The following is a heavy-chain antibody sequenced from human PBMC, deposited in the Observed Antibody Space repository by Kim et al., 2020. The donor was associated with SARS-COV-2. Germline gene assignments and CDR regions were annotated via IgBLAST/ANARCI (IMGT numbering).Heavy chain of an antibody. CDR2: TYYRSQWNT. J-gene: IGHJ6*02. CDR1: MDSLSSNTAA. D-gene: IGHD1-26*01. Sequence: SQTLSLTCAISMDSLSSNTAAWNWIRQPPSRCLGWLETTYYRSQWNTDHAVSVKSRITTNPDTSKNQFSLQLNSVTPEDTAVYYCAREAEYSWSYLGYYYYYGMDVWGQGTTVTVSS. V-gene: IGHV6-1*01. CDR3: AREAEYSWSYLGYYYYYGMDV.